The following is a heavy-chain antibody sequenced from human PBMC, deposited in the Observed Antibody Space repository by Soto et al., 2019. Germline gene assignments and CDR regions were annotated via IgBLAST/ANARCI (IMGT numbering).Heavy chain of an antibody. J-gene: IGHJ4*02. V-gene: IGHV4-61*01. CDR2: IYNSGST. CDR3: ARERTGDPTFFDY. CDR1: GSSVSSGSYY. Sequence: QVQLRESGPGLVKPPETLSLTCTVSGSSVSSGSYYWSWIRQPPGKGLEWIGYIYNSGSTNYNPSLKSRVTISVDTSKSQFSLRLSSVSAADTAVYYCARERTGDPTFFDYWGQGTLVTVSS.